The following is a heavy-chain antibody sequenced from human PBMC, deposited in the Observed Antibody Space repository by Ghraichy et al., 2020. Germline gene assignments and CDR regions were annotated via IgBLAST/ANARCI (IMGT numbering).Heavy chain of an antibody. D-gene: IGHD6-13*01. J-gene: IGHJ5*02. CDR3: ARDLMAAASQRFDP. CDR2: IYYSGST. V-gene: IGHV4-61*01. Sequence: SETLSLTCTVSGGSVSSGIYYWSRIPQPPGKGLEWIRYIYYSGSTNYNPSLKSLITISVDTTKNQFSLKLSSVTAADTAVYYCARDLMAAASQRFDPWGQGTLVTVSS. CDR1: GGSVSSGIYY.